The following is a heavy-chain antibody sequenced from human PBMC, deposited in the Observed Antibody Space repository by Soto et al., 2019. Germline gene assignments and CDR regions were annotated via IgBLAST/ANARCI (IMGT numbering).Heavy chain of an antibody. CDR2: ISSSSSTI. V-gene: IGHV3-48*02. Sequence: EVQLVESGGGLVQPGGSLRLSCAASGFTFSSYSMNWVRQAPGKGLEWVSYISSSSSTIYYADSVKGRFTISRDNAKNSLYLQMNSLSDEDTAVYYWARGGGGGYPYNWFDPWGQGTLVTV. D-gene: IGHD1-26*01. J-gene: IGHJ5*02. CDR3: ARGGGGGYPYNWFDP. CDR1: GFTFSSYS.